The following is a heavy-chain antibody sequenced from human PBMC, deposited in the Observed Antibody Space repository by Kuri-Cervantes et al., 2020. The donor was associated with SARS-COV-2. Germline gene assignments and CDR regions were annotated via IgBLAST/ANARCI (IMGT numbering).Heavy chain of an antibody. J-gene: IGHJ5*02. CDR2: TYYRSKWYN. CDR1: GDSVSSNSAA. Sequence: SQTLSLTCAISGDSVSSNSAAWNWIRQSPSRGLEWLGRTYYRSKWYNDYAVSVKSRITINPDTSKNQFSLQLNSVTPEDAAVYYCARGGIVVVPAAEPTRGIDPWGQGTLVTVSS. D-gene: IGHD2-2*01. V-gene: IGHV6-1*01. CDR3: ARGGIVVVPAAEPTRGIDP.